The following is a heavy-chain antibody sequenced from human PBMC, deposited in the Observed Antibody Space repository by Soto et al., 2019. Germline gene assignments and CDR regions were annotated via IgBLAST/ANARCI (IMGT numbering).Heavy chain of an antibody. Sequence: QVQLVQSGAEVKKPGSSVKVSCRASGGTFSSYTITWVRQAPGQGLEWIGRIIPVLDTPNYAQKFQGRATITADKSTSTAYMELSSLTSEDTAVYYCARASTLGSFFDLWGQGTLVTVSS. CDR1: GGTFSSYT. V-gene: IGHV1-69*08. D-gene: IGHD3-10*01. J-gene: IGHJ4*02. CDR3: ARASTLGSFFDL. CDR2: IIPVLDTP.